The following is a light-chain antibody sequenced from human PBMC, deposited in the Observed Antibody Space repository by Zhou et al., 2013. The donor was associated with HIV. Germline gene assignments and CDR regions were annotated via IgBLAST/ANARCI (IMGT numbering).Light chain of an antibody. Sequence: DIQMTQSPSTLSASVGDRVTITCRASQSISSWLAWYQQKPGKAPKLLIYKASTLESGVPSRFSGSGSGTEFTLTISSLRPDDLATYYCQQYSSFPWTFGHGTKVEIK. V-gene: IGKV1-5*03. CDR2: KAS. CDR1: QSISSW. J-gene: IGKJ1*01. CDR3: QQYSSFPWT.